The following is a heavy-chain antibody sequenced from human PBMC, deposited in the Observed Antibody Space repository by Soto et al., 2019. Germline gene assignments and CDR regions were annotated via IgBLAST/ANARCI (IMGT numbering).Heavy chain of an antibody. CDR3: ARDGLDYYGMDV. CDR1: GFTFSNYW. CDR2: ISRDGSGA. J-gene: IGHJ6*02. V-gene: IGHV3-74*01. Sequence: EVQLVESGGGLVQPGGSLRLSCAASGFTFSNYWMQWVRQAPGKGLVWVSHISRDGSGANYADSVKGRFTISRDNAKNTLYLQMNSLRAEDTAMYYCARDGLDYYGMDVWGQGTTVTVSS.